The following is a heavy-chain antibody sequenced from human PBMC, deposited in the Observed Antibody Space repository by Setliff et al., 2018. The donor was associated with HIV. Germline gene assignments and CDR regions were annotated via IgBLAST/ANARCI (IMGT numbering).Heavy chain of an antibody. CDR1: GGSMRSNIYY. J-gene: IGHJ4*02. CDR3: ARSSLAGFDY. V-gene: IGHV4-39*07. CDR2: IHLSDT. Sequence: SETLSLTCSVSGGSMRSNIYYWGWIRLSPTKGLEWIGSIHLSDTYYNPSLKSRVTISVDTSKDQFSLKLTSLPAAATAVYYCARSSLAGFDYWGQGKLVTVSS. D-gene: IGHD6-19*01.